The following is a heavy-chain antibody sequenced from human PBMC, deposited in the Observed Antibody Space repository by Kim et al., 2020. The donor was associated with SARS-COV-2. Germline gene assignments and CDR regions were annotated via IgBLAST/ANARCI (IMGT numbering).Heavy chain of an antibody. CDR1: GFTFGDYA. J-gene: IGHJ6*02. CDR3: TRVPRIGYSYGPPYYYYGMDV. CDR2: IRSKAYGGTT. V-gene: IGHV3-49*04. D-gene: IGHD5-18*01. Sequence: GGSLRLSCTASGFTFGDYAMSWVRQAPGKGLEWVGFIRSKAYGGTTEYAASVKGRFTISRDDSKSIAYLQMNSLKTEDTAVYYCTRVPRIGYSYGPPYYYYGMDVWGQGTTVTVSS.